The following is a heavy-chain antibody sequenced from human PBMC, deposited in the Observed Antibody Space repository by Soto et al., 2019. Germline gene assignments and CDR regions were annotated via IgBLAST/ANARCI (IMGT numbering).Heavy chain of an antibody. CDR2: ISAYNGNT. Sequence: QVQLVQSGAEVKKPGASVKVSCKASGYTFTSYGISWVRQAPGQGLEWMGWISAYNGNTNYAQKLQGRVTMTTDTSTSTAYMELRSLRSDDTAVYYCARDLAYYDSSGYYQYYYYYGMDVWGQGTTVTVSS. CDR1: GYTFTSYG. J-gene: IGHJ6*02. CDR3: ARDLAYYDSSGYYQYYYYYGMDV. V-gene: IGHV1-18*01. D-gene: IGHD3-22*01.